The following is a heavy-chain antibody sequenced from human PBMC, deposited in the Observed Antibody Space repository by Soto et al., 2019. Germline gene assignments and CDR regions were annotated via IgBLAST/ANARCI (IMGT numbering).Heavy chain of an antibody. CDR1: GFTFSNAW. CDR3: TSDLSYVWGSYLEYSPEMDV. V-gene: IGHV3-15*07. Sequence: EVQLVESGGGLVKPGGSLRLSCAASGFTFSNAWMNWVRQAPGKGLEWVGRIKSKTDGGTTDYAAPVKGRFTISRDDSKNTLYLQMNSLKTEDTAVYYCTSDLSYVWGSYLEYSPEMDVWGQGTTVTVSS. D-gene: IGHD3-16*02. J-gene: IGHJ6*02. CDR2: IKSKTDGGTT.